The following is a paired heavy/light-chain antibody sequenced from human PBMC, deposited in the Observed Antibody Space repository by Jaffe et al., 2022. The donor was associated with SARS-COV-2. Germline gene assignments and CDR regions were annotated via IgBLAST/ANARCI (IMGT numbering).Light chain of an antibody. CDR3: QQYNNWPRT. Sequence: EIVMTQSPATLSVSPGERATLSCRASESVSSNLGWYQQKPGQAPRLLIYGASTRATGIPARFSGSGSGTEFTLTISSLQSEDFAVYHCQQYNNWPRTFGQGTKVEIK. CDR2: GAS. V-gene: IGKV3-15*01. J-gene: IGKJ1*01. CDR1: ESVSSN.
Heavy chain of an antibody. CDR3: ARFWGYGDY. Sequence: EVQLVESGGGLVQPGGSLRLSCEASRFTFSNYAMTWVRQAPGQGLEWVSTISNTGGSTYYADSVKGRFTISRDSSKNTLYLQMNSLRAEDTAVYYCARFWGYGDYWGQGTLVTVSS. CDR1: RFTFSNYA. D-gene: IGHD5-12*01. CDR2: ISNTGGST. J-gene: IGHJ4*02. V-gene: IGHV3-23*04.